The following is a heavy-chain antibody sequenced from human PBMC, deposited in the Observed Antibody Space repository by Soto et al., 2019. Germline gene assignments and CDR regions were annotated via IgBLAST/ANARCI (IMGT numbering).Heavy chain of an antibody. CDR3: ATDEYFGSEIDFYYYAMDV. V-gene: IGHV4-31*03. CDR1: GASISIGGYF. J-gene: IGHJ6*02. CDR2: LYYNGST. D-gene: IGHD3-10*01. Sequence: QVQLQESGPGLVKPSQTLSLTCTVSGASISIGGYFWSWIRQHPGKGLEWIGHLYYNGSTYYNPSIKSRLTISVDTSKNEFSLRLTSVTAADTAVYFCATDEYFGSEIDFYYYAMDVWGQGTTVTVSS.